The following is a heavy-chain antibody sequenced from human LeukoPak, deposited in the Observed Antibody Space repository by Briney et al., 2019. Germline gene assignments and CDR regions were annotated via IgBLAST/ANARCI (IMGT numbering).Heavy chain of an antibody. Sequence: NPSETLSLTCTVSGYSISSGYYWGWIRQPPGKGLEWIGSIYHSGSTYYNPSLKSRVTISVDTSKNQFSLKLSSVTAADTAVYYCARQEWLRRNFDYWGQGTLVTVSS. D-gene: IGHD5-12*01. V-gene: IGHV4-38-2*02. J-gene: IGHJ4*02. CDR3: ARQEWLRRNFDY. CDR1: GYSISSGYY. CDR2: IYHSGST.